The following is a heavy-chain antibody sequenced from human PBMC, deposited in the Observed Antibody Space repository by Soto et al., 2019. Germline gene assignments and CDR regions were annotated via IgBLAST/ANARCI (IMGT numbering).Heavy chain of an antibody. J-gene: IGHJ4*02. Sequence: EVQLVESGGGLVQPGGSLTLSCAASGFTFSVSAMHWVRQASGKRLEWVGRIRSKANSYATVYAASVKGRFSISRDDSKNTAYLQMSSLTTEDTAVYYCIGLSYSGGWYYWGQGILVTVSS. CDR1: GFTFSVSA. CDR2: IRSKANSYAT. D-gene: IGHD6-19*01. V-gene: IGHV3-73*01. CDR3: IGLSYSGGWYY.